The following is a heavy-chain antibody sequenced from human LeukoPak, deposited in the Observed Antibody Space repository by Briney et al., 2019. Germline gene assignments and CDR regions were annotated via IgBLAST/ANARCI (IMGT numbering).Heavy chain of an antibody. V-gene: IGHV1-69*13. CDR1: GGTFSSYA. D-gene: IGHD2-2*01. CDR2: IIPIFGTA. J-gene: IGHJ4*02. Sequence: ASVKVSCKASGGTFSSYAISWVRQAPGQGLEWWGGIIPIFGTANYAQKFHGRVTMTADESTSTAHLQLSSLSSGDRPVYDCANHHFCSTSCYEGSLGYFDYWGQGTLVTVSS. CDR3: ANHHFCSTSCYEGSLGYFDY.